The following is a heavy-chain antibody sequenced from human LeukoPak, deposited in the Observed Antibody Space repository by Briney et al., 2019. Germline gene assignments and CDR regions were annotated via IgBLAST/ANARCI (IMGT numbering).Heavy chain of an antibody. D-gene: IGHD1-14*01. V-gene: IGHV3-7*01. J-gene: IGHJ5*02. CDR1: GFTFSSYW. CDR3: ARGVSGEP. CDR2: INQDGSGK. Sequence: GGSLRLSCAGSGFTFSSYWMHWVRQAPGKGLEWVANINQDGSGKYFVDSVKGRFTISRDNAKNSLYLQMNSLRAEDTAVYYCARGVSGEPWGQGTLVTVSS.